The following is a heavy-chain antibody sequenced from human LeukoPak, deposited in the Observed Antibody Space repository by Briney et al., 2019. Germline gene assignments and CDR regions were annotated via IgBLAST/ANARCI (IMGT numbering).Heavy chain of an antibody. J-gene: IGHJ4*02. Sequence: GASVKVSCKASGYTFTSYAMNWVRQAPGQGLEWMGWINTNTGNPTYAQGFTGRFVFSLDTSVSTAYLQISSLKAEDTAVHYCARAGQTDVKSLGGVVGATSFSDYWGQGTLVTVSS. V-gene: IGHV7-4-1*02. CDR3: ARAGQTDVKSLGGVVGATSFSDY. CDR2: INTNTGNP. CDR1: GYTFTSYA. D-gene: IGHD1-26*01.